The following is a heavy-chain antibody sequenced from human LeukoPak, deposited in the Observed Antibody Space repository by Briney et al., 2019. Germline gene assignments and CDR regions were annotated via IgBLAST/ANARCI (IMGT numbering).Heavy chain of an antibody. CDR1: GFTFSSYS. J-gene: IGHJ6*02. D-gene: IGHD4-17*01. CDR3: ARDLAVTTPLTTLDYGMDV. V-gene: IGHV3-21*01. CDR2: ISSSSYI. Sequence: GGSLRLSCAASGFTFSSYSMNWVRQAPGKGLEWVSPISSSSYIYYADSVKGRFTISRDNAKNSLYLQMNSLRAEDTAVYYCARDLAVTTPLTTLDYGMDVWGQGTTVTVSS.